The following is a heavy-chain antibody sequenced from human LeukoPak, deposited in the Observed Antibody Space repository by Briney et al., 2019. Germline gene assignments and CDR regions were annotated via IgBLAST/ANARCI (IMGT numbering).Heavy chain of an antibody. J-gene: IGHJ4*02. Sequence: KPSETLSLTCTVSGGSISSYYWSWIRQPPGKGLEWIGYIYYSGSTNYNPSLKSRVTISVDTSKNQFSLKLSSVTAADTAVYYCARGPTNYYGSSGSFDYWGQGTLVTVSS. CDR2: IYYSGST. D-gene: IGHD3-22*01. V-gene: IGHV4-59*12. CDR1: GGSISSYY. CDR3: ARGPTNYYGSSGSFDY.